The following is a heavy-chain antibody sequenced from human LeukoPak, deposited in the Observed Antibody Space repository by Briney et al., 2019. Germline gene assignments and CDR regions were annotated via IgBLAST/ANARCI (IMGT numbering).Heavy chain of an antibody. Sequence: GGSLRLSCAASGFTFDDYAMHWVRQAPGKGLEWVSGISWNSGRINYADSVKGRFTISRDNSKNTLYLQGDSLRAEDTAVYYCASDSSGYYYSYYYYGMDVWGQGTTVTVSS. D-gene: IGHD6-19*01. J-gene: IGHJ6*02. CDR2: ISWNSGRI. CDR1: GFTFDDYA. CDR3: ASDSSGYYYSYYYYGMDV. V-gene: IGHV3-9*01.